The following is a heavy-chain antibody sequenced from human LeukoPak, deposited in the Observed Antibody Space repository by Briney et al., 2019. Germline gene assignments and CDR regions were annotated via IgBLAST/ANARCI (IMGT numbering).Heavy chain of an antibody. V-gene: IGHV4-39*01. CDR1: GGSISSNSYY. CDR3: ARHKDYYYSYMDV. CDR2: MYYSGST. Sequence: SETLSLTCTVSGGSISSNSYYWGWIRQPPGKGLEWIGSMYYSGSTYYNPSLTSRVTISVDTSKNQFSLKLSSVTAADTAVYYCARHKDYYYSYMDVWGKGTTVTISS. J-gene: IGHJ6*03.